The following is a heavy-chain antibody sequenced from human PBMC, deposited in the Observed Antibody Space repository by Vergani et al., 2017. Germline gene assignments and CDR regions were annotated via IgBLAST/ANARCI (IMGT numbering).Heavy chain of an antibody. CDR2: IDHTGRP. Sequence: QVQLQQWGGGLLKPSETLSLTCVVNGGSFTSYHWTWIRQSPGEGLEWVGDIDHTGRPDYNPSLKSRLTMSVDKSRNQFTLTLNSVTATDTAIYFCVRVNTEANGHLYYYYYMDVWGRGTAVTVS. CDR3: VRVNTEANGHLYYYYYMDV. J-gene: IGHJ6*03. CDR1: GGSFTSYH. V-gene: IGHV4-34*01. D-gene: IGHD2-8*01.